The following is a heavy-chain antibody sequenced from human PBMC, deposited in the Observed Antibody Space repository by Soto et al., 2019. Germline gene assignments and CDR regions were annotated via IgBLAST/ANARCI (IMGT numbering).Heavy chain of an antibody. CDR1: GDSIRSSY. Sequence: PSETLSLTCSVSGDSIRSSYWSWIRQPPGKRLECIGYIYHSGRTTYNPSLKSRVTISVDTSKNHFSLKLSSVTAADTAVYYCATQEVGGTYVYTFDPWGQGTLVTVSS. V-gene: IGHV4-4*08. CDR3: ATQEVGGTYVYTFDP. CDR2: IYHSGRT. D-gene: IGHD1-26*01. J-gene: IGHJ5*02.